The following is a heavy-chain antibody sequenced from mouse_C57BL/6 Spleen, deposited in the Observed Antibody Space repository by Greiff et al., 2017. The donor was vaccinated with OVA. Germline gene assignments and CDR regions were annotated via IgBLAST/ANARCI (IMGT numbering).Heavy chain of an antibody. J-gene: IGHJ2*01. CDR2: INPSNGGT. Sequence: VQLQQPGTELVKPGASVKLSCKASGYTFTSYWMHWVKQRPGQGLEWIGNINPSNGGTNYNEKFKSKATLTVDKPSSTAYMQLSSLTSEDSAVYYCARCGNYFSYFDYWGQGTTLTVSS. CDR3: ARCGNYFSYFDY. CDR1: GYTFTSYW. V-gene: IGHV1-53*01. D-gene: IGHD2-1*01.